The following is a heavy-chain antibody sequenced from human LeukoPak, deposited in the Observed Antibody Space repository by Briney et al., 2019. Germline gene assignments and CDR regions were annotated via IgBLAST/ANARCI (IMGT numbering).Heavy chain of an antibody. D-gene: IGHD2-21*02. CDR3: AREAYCGGDCYPHPFDY. CDR2: INSDGSST. CDR1: GFTFSIYW. Sequence: PGGSLRLSCAASGFTFSIYWMHWVRQAPGKGLVWVSRINSDGSSTSYADSVKGRFTISRDNAKNTLYLQMNSLRAEDTAVYYCAREAYCGGDCYPHPFDYWGQGTLVTVSS. V-gene: IGHV3-74*01. J-gene: IGHJ4*02.